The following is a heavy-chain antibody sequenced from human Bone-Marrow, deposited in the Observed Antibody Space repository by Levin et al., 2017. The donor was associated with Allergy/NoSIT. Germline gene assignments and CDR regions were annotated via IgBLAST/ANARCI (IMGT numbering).Heavy chain of an antibody. CDR3: ARWEGTDGYDFDY. J-gene: IGHJ4*02. CDR1: GGSISGSY. V-gene: IGHV4-59*01. D-gene: IGHD5-24*01. Sequence: SQTLSLTCTVSGGSISGSYWSWIRRPPGKGLEWIGYISYSGNTDYNASLKSRLTLSLDASKNHFSLRLSSVTAADTAVYYCARWEGTDGYDFDYWGQGTLVTVSS. CDR2: ISYSGNT.